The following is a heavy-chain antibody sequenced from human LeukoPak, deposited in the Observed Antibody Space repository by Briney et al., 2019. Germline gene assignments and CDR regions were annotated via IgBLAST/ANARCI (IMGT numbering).Heavy chain of an antibody. J-gene: IGHJ4*02. V-gene: IGHV1-46*01. CDR1: GYIFTSYY. CDR2: INPSDGNT. Sequence: ASVKVSCKASGYIFTSYYMHWVRQAPGQGLEWMGIINPSDGNTHYAQKFQGRVTMTRDTSTSTVYMDLTSLRSDDTAVYYCARSKAYYYGSPGDYFDYWGQGTLVTVSS. D-gene: IGHD3-10*01. CDR3: ARSKAYYYGSPGDYFDY.